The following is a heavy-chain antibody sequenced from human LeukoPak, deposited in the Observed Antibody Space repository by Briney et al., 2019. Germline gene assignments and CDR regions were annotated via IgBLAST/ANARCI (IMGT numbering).Heavy chain of an antibody. D-gene: IGHD3-10*01. CDR2: INHSGST. V-gene: IGHV4-34*01. CDR3: ATARPRISGFDY. Sequence: KTSETLSLTCAVYGGSFSGYYWSWIRQPPGKGLEWIGEINHSGSTNYNPSLKSRVTISVVTSKNQFSLKLSSVTAADTAVYYCATARPRISGFDYWGQGTLVTVSS. J-gene: IGHJ4*02. CDR1: GGSFSGYY.